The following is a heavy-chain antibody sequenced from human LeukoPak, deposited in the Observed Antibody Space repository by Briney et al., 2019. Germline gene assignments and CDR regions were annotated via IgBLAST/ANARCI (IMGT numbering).Heavy chain of an antibody. J-gene: IGHJ4*02. Sequence: GGLLRFCCASSCSTISSYTSRLVRMAAGNRLEWVSAISGSGRTTYYADSVKGRFTISRDNSKSTPYLQMNSLRAEDTAVYYCAKADDSSGYYYAGLDYWGQGTLVTVSS. V-gene: IGHV3-23*01. CDR3: AKADDSSGYYYAGLDY. CDR2: ISGSGRTT. D-gene: IGHD3-22*01. CDR1: CSTISSYT.